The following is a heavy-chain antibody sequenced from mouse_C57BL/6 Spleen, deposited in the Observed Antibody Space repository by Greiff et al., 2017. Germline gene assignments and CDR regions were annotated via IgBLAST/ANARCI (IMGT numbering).Heavy chain of an antibody. Sequence: VQLQQPGAELVKPGASVKVSCKASGYTFTSYWMHWVKQRPGQGLEWIGRIHPSASDTNYNQTFKGKATLTVDKSSSTAYMQLSSLTSEDSAIYDCTIEWYVDYGGQGNTLTVSS. CDR3: TIEWYVDY. CDR1: GYTFTSYW. V-gene: IGHV1-74*01. J-gene: IGHJ2*01. CDR2: IHPSASDT.